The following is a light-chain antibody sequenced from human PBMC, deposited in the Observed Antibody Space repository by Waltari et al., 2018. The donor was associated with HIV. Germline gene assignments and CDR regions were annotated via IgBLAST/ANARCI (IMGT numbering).Light chain of an antibody. CDR1: QSIGTY. CDR2: ASS. J-gene: IGKJ1*01. V-gene: IGKV1-39*01. Sequence: DIQMTKSPSSLSASVGDRVSISCRTTQSIGTYLNWYQQTPGKAPRALIYASSSLKSGVPSRFSGSGSGTDFTLTISNLQPEDFATYFCQQFSSMPWTFGQGTKVEIK. CDR3: QQFSSMPWT.